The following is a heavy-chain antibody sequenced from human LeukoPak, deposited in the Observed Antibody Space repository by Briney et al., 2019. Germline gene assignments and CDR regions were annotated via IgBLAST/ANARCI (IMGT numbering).Heavy chain of an antibody. CDR3: ARDPAYYYDSSGYYYPLYYFDY. J-gene: IGHJ4*02. D-gene: IGHD3-22*01. CDR1: GFTLSNYW. V-gene: IGHV3-74*01. Sequence: GGSLRLSCAASGFTLSNYWMHWVRQAPGKGLVWVSRISGDEIWTSYADSVMGRFIISRDNAKNTLYLQMNSLRAEDTAVYYCARDPAYYYDSSGYYYPLYYFDYWGQGTLVTVSS. CDR2: ISGDEIWT.